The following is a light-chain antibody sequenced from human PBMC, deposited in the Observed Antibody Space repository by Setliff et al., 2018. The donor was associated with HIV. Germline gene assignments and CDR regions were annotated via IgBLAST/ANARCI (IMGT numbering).Light chain of an antibody. J-gene: IGLJ3*02. Sequence: LTQPASVSGSPGQWITISCTGTSSDVGGLNYVSWYQQQPGKAPQLLIYDVITRPSGVSDRFSASKSGNTASLTISGLQADDEADYYCSSYTSSSTWVFGGGT. CDR3: SSYTSSSTWV. CDR1: SSDVGGLNY. V-gene: IGLV2-14*03. CDR2: DVI.